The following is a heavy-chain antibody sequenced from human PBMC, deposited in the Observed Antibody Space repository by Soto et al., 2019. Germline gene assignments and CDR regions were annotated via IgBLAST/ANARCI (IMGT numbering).Heavy chain of an antibody. D-gene: IGHD2-21*02. Sequence: SETLSLTCTVSGDSVNRGGYYWSWIRQHPGKGLEWIGYVYYTGSTYYNPSLMSRLTISVDTSKNQFSLKLTSVTAAETAVYYCVRTARQGAVAPHWFDRWGQGTQVTVSS. J-gene: IGHJ5*02. CDR3: VRTARQGAVAPHWFDR. V-gene: IGHV4-30-4*08. CDR2: VYYTGST. CDR1: GDSVNRGGYY.